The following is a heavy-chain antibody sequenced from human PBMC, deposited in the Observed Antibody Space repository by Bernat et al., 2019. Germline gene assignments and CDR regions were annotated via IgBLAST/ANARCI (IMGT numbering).Heavy chain of an antibody. Sequence: QVQLVESGGGVVQPGRSLRLSCAASGFTFSSYGRHWVRQAPGKGLEGVAVIWYDGSNKYYADSVKGRFTISRDNSKNTLYLQMNSLRAEDTAVYYCAREDRSSYDFWSGYYRDRCFDYWGQGTLVTVSS. CDR2: IWYDGSNK. J-gene: IGHJ4*02. CDR1: GFTFSSYG. CDR3: AREDRSSYDFWSGYYRDRCFDY. D-gene: IGHD3-3*01. V-gene: IGHV3-33*01.